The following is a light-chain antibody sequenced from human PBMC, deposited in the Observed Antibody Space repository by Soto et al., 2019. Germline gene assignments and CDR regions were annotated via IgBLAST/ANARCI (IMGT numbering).Light chain of an antibody. J-gene: IGKJ1*01. Sequence: EIGVTQSPASLSLSPGERATLSCRATQSVRSSLAWYLQQPGQAPRLLIYDASKRATGIPARFSGSGSGTDFTLTISSLEPKDFALYYCQQYGSSPPTFGQGTKVDI. CDR2: DAS. CDR1: QSVRSS. CDR3: QQYGSSPPT. V-gene: IGKV3-11*01.